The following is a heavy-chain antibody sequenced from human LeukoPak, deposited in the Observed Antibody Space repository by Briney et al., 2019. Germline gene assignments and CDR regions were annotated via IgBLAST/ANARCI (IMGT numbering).Heavy chain of an antibody. CDR1: GFTVSANY. CDR3: ARSTSSGWHYFDY. V-gene: IGHV3-66*02. D-gene: IGHD6-25*01. J-gene: IGHJ4*02. CDR2: IYSGGGT. Sequence: GGSLRPSCAASGFTVSANYMSWARQVPGKGLEWISVIYSGGGTHYADSVKGRFTMSRDSSKNTLYLQMSSLRGEDTAVYYCARSTSSGWHYFDYWGQGTLVTVSS.